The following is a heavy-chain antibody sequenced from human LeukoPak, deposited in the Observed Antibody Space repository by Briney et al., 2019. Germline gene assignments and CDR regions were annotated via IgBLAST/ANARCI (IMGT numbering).Heavy chain of an antibody. CDR2: IYSGGST. CDR1: GFTVSSNY. Sequence: GGSLRLSCAASGFTVSSNYMSWVRQAPGKGLEWVSVIYSGGSTYYADSVKGRFTISRDNSKNTLYLQMNSLRAEDTAVYYCTTDDRVGAYDYWGQGTLVTVSS. CDR3: TTDDRVGAYDY. J-gene: IGHJ4*02. D-gene: IGHD1-26*01. V-gene: IGHV3-53*01.